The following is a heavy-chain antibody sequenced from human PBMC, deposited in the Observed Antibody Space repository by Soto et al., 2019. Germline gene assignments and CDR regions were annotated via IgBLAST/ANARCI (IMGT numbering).Heavy chain of an antibody. J-gene: IGHJ4*02. Sequence: VKVSCKASGGTFSSYAISWVRQAPGQGLEWMGGIIPIFGTANYAQKFQGRVTITADESTSTAYMELSSLRSEDTAVYYCAATLYRAKQWLVTAHFDYWGQGTLVTVSS. V-gene: IGHV1-69*13. CDR3: AATLYRAKQWLVTAHFDY. CDR1: GGTFSSYA. CDR2: IIPIFGTA. D-gene: IGHD6-19*01.